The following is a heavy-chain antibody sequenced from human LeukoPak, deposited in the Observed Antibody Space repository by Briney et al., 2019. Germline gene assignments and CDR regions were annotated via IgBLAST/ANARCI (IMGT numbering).Heavy chain of an antibody. Sequence: ASVKVSCKASGYTFTGYYMHWVRQAPGQGLEWMGWINPNSGGTNYAQKFQGRVTMTRDTSISTAYMELSSLRSEDTAVYYCARDSCSTSCLDYWGQGTLVTVSS. J-gene: IGHJ4*02. CDR1: GYTFTGYY. V-gene: IGHV1-2*02. D-gene: IGHD2-2*01. CDR2: INPNSGGT. CDR3: ARDSCSTSCLDY.